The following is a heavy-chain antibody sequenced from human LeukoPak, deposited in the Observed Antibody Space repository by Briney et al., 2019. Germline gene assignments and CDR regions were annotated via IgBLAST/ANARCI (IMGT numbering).Heavy chain of an antibody. J-gene: IGHJ6*03. V-gene: IGHV3-73*01. D-gene: IGHD3-10*01. CDR2: IRSKANSYAT. Sequence: GGSLKLSCAASGFTFSGSAMHWVRQASGKGLEWVGRIRSKANSYATAYAASVKGRFTISRDDSKNTAYLQMNSLKTEDTAVYYCTRHMLDFGSGSSVDYYYYMDVWGKGTTVTISS. CDR1: GFTFSGSA. CDR3: TRHMLDFGSGSSVDYYYYMDV.